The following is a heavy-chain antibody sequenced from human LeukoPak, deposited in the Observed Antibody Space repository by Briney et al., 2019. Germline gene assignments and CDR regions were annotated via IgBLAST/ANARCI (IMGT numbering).Heavy chain of an antibody. V-gene: IGHV4-59*01. CDR1: GVSLATYY. CDR3: AGKSGTEVLHGSFEV. J-gene: IGHJ3*01. CDR2: IHYSGAS. D-gene: IGHD6-13*01. Sequence: SQTLSLTCTVSGVSLATYYWSWIRQPPGPGLEWFGFIHYSGASTYNPSPKSRVTVSVDMSKRKFSLKLGSVTAAATAVYYCAGKSGTEVLHGSFEVWGQGTMVTVSS.